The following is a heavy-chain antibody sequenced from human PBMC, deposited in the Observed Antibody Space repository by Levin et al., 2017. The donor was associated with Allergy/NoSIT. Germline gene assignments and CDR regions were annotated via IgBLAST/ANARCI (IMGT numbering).Heavy chain of an antibody. CDR3: ARVIGRTYYDFWSGYYTGLEGHHGMDV. D-gene: IGHD3-3*01. Sequence: GESLKISCKASGYTFTGYYMHWVRQAPGQGLEWMGWINPNSGGTNYAQKFQGRVTMTRDTSISTAYMELSRLRSDDTAVYYCARVIGRTYYDFWSGYYTGLEGHHGMDVWGQGTTVTVSS. V-gene: IGHV1-2*02. CDR2: INPNSGGT. J-gene: IGHJ6*02. CDR1: GYTFTGYY.